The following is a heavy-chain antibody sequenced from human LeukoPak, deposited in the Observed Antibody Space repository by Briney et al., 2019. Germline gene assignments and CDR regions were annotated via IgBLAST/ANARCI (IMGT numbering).Heavy chain of an antibody. CDR3: ARAADSSSTLSSIPY. CDR2: INPSAGST. J-gene: IGHJ4*02. Sequence: ASVKVSCKASGYMFTTYYMHWVRQAPGQGLEWMGIINPSAGSTTYAQKFQGRVTMTRDTSTSTVYMELSSLRSEDTAVYYCARAADSSSTLSSIPYSGQGTLVTVSS. D-gene: IGHD3-22*01. V-gene: IGHV1-46*01. CDR1: GYMFTTYY.